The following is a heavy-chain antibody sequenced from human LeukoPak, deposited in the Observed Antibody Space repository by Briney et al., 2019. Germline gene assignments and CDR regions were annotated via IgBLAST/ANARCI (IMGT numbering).Heavy chain of an antibody. D-gene: IGHD3-10*01. CDR2: ISSSGSTI. J-gene: IGHJ6*04. CDR3: ARAHGLWFGELSPGYYYYYGMDV. CDR1: GFTFSSYE. V-gene: IGHV3-48*03. Sequence: GGSLRLSCAASGFTFSSYEMNWVRQDPGKGLEWVSYISSSGSTIYYADSVRGRFTISRYNAKNSLYLQMNSLRAEDTAVYYCARAHGLWFGELSPGYYYYYGMDVWGKGTSVTVSS.